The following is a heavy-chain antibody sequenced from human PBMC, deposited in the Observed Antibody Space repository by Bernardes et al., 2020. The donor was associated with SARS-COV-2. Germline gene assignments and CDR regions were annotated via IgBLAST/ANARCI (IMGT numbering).Heavy chain of an antibody. CDR1: DGSFSNSY. J-gene: IGHJ4*02. Sequence: LSLTCAVHDGSFSNSYWSWVRQVPGKGLEWVSYISGGGITIYYADSLKGRFTISRDNAKNSVYLQMNSLRDEDTAVYYCARAPSGGWYVDYWGQGTLVTVSS. CDR3: ARAPSGGWYVDY. D-gene: IGHD6-19*01. CDR2: ISGGGITI. V-gene: IGHV3-11*04.